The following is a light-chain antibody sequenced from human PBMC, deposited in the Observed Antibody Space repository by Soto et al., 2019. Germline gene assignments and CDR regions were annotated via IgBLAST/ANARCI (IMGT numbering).Light chain of an antibody. V-gene: IGKV3-15*01. CDR3: QQYNNWPPGT. Sequence: EMVMTQSPATLSVSPGERATLSCRASQNVNSNLAWYQQKPGQAPRLLIYGASTRATGIPTRFSGGGSGTEFTLTISSLQSEDFAVYYCQQYNNWPPGTFGQGTKVEIK. J-gene: IGKJ1*01. CDR2: GAS. CDR1: QNVNSN.